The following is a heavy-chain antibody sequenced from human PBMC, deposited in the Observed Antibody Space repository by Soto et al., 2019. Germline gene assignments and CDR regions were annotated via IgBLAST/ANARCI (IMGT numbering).Heavy chain of an antibody. CDR2: ISGSGGST. Sequence: GGSRRVSCAGSGFTFSSYGMSFVRQAPGTGLEWVSAISGSGGSTYFADSVEGGFTISRDNSKNTLYLQMNSLRAEDTAVYYCAKGPPDIVATTQRFDYWGQGTLVTVSS. D-gene: IGHD5-12*01. CDR3: AKGPPDIVATTQRFDY. V-gene: IGHV3-23*01. CDR1: GFTFSSYG. J-gene: IGHJ4*02.